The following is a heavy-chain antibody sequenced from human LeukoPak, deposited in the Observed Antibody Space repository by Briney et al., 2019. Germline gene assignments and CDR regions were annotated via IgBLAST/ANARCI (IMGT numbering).Heavy chain of an antibody. CDR1: GYSFTSYW. D-gene: IGHD4-17*01. CDR3: ARWSTVTTGGDNWFDP. V-gene: IGHV5-51*01. CDR2: IYPGDSDT. Sequence: GESLKISCKGSGYSFTSYWIGWVRQMPGKGLEWMGIIYPGDSDTRYSPSFQGQVTISADKSISTAYLQWSSLKASDTAMYCCARWSTVTTGGDNWFDPWGQGTLVTVSS. J-gene: IGHJ5*02.